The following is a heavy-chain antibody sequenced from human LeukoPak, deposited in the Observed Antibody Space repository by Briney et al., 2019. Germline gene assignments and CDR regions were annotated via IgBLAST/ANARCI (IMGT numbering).Heavy chain of an antibody. CDR1: GGSISSYY. J-gene: IGHJ5*02. CDR3: ARMTTILGWVDP. V-gene: IGHV4-59*01. D-gene: IGHD5-24*01. Sequence: SETLSLTCTVSGGSISSYYWRWIRQPPGKGLEWVGDIYYSGSTKYNPPLKSRFTISVDTSKTQFSLNLSSVTAADTAVYYCARMTTILGWVDPCGRGPLVTVSS. CDR2: IYYSGST.